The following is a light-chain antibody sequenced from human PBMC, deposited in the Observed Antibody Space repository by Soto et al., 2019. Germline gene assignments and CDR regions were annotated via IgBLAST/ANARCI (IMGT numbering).Light chain of an antibody. CDR1: QSLNTD. V-gene: IGKV3-15*01. CDR3: QQFSNYPHV. J-gene: IGKJ5*01. CDR2: GAS. Sequence: EILMTQSPDSLSVSPGETATLSCRASQSLNTDLAWYQQKPGQAPRLLLYGASTRATGISTRFSGGGSGTDFTLTISSLQPEDFATYYCQQFSNYPHVFGQGTRLEIK.